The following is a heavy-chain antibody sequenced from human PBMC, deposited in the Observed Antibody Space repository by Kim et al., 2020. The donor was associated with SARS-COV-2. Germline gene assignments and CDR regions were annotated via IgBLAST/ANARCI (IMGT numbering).Heavy chain of an antibody. Sequence: SETLSLTCTVSGGSISSGSYYWSWIRQPAGKGLEWIGRIYTSGSTNYNPSLKSRVTISVDTSKNQFSLKLSSVTAADTAVYYCASNPRYYYGSGSYWKHWYFDLWGRGTLVTVSS. J-gene: IGHJ2*01. CDR2: IYTSGST. CDR3: ASNPRYYYGSGSYWKHWYFDL. V-gene: IGHV4-61*02. D-gene: IGHD3-10*01. CDR1: GGSISSGSYY.